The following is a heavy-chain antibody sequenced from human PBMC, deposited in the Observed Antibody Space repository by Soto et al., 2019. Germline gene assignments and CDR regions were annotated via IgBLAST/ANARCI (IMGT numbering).Heavy chain of an antibody. CDR3: ARDNREDTAMAYYYYGMDV. D-gene: IGHD5-18*01. CDR2: IYSGGST. V-gene: IGHV3-53*01. CDR1: GFTVSSNY. Sequence: PGRSLRLSCAASGFTVSSNYMSWVRQAPGKGLEWVSVIYSGGSTYYADSVKGRFTISRDNSKNTLYLQMNSLRAEDTAVYYCARDNREDTAMAYYYYGMDVGGQGTTVTVSS. J-gene: IGHJ6*02.